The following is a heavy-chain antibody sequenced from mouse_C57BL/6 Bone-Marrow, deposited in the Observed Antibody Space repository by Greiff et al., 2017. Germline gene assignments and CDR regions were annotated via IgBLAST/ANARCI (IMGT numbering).Heavy chain of an antibody. Sequence: QVQLQQSGAELVKPGASVKMSCKASGYTFTSYWITWVKQRPGQGLEWIGDIYPGSGSTNYNEKFKSKATLTVDTSSSTAYMQLSSLTSEDSAVYYGARWMVTRAAGFAYWGQGTLVTVSA. CDR1: GYTFTSYW. D-gene: IGHD2-2*01. J-gene: IGHJ3*01. CDR2: IYPGSGST. V-gene: IGHV1-55*01. CDR3: ARWMVTRAAGFAY.